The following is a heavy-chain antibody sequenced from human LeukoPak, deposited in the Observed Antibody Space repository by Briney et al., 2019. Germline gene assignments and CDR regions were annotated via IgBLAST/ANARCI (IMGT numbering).Heavy chain of an antibody. CDR2: IYPGDSDT. J-gene: IGHJ2*01. CDR1: GYRFTNNW. V-gene: IGHV5-51*01. CDR3: ARRVVNNRNWYFNL. Sequence: GESLKISCKGSGYRFTNNWIGWVRQMPGKGLEWMGLIYPGDSDTKYSPSFQGQVTISADKSINTAYLQWSSLKASDTAMYYCARRVVNNRNWYFNLWGRGTLVTVSS. D-gene: IGHD4-23*01.